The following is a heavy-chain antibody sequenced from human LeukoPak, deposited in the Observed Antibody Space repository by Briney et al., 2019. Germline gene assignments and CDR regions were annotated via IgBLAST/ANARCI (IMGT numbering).Heavy chain of an antibody. CDR2: IWDDGNNK. J-gene: IGHJ3*02. V-gene: IGHV3-33*06. CDR3: AKGVSAAADDAFDI. Sequence: PGGSLRLSCAASGFNFSTYVMHWVRQAPGKGLDWVALIWDDGNNKYYADSVKGRFIISRDNSKNTLYLQMNSLRAEDTAVYYCAKGVSAAADDAFDIWGQGTMVTVSS. CDR1: GFNFSTYV. D-gene: IGHD6-13*01.